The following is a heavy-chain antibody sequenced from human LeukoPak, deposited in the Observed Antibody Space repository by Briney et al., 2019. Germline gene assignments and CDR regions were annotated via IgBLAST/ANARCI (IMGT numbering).Heavy chain of an antibody. CDR1: GGSFSGYY. CDR3: VRGLATTPRAFDY. CDR2: INHSGST. J-gene: IGHJ4*02. V-gene: IGHV4-34*01. Sequence: SETLSLTCAVYGGSFSGYYWSWIRQPPGKGLEWIGEINHSGSTNYSPSLKSRVTISEDTSKNQFSLKLSSVTAADTAVYYCVRGLATTPRAFDYWGQGTPVTVSS. D-gene: IGHD5-24*01.